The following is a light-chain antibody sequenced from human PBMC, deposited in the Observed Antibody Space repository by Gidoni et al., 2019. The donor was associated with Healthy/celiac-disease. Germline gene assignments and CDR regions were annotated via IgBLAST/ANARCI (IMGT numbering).Light chain of an antibody. CDR1: ALPKQY. Sequence: SYELPQPPSVSVSPGQTARITCSGDALPKQYAYWYQQKPGQAPVLVIYKDSERPSGIPERFSGSSSGTTVTLTISGVQVEDEADYYCQSADSSGTYYVFGTGTKVTVL. CDR2: KDS. CDR3: QSADSSGTYYV. V-gene: IGLV3-25*03. J-gene: IGLJ1*01.